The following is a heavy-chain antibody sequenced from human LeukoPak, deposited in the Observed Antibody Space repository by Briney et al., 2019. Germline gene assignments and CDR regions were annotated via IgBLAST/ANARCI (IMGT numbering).Heavy chain of an antibody. D-gene: IGHD6-19*01. CDR3: AKEVAVAGISYFDY. V-gene: IGHV3-7*03. CDR1: GFTFSSYW. CDR2: IKQDGSEK. J-gene: IGHJ4*02. Sequence: SGGSLRLSCAASGFTFSSYWMSWVRQAPGKGLEWVANIKQDGSEKYYVDSVKGRFTISRDNAKNSLYLQMNSLRAEDTAVYYCAKEVAVAGISYFDYWGQGTLVTVSS.